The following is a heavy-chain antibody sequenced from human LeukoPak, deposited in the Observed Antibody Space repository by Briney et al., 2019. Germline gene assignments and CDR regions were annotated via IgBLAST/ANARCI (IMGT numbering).Heavy chain of an antibody. J-gene: IGHJ4*02. V-gene: IGHV4-39*07. CDR1: GGSISSSSYY. Sequence: SETLSLTCTVSGGSISSSSYYWGWIRQPPGKGLEWIGSIYYSGSTYYTPSLKSRVTISVDTSKNQFSLKLSSVTAADTAVYYGANYYDSSGQNFGYFDYGGQGTLVTVS. CDR3: ANYYDSSGQNFGYFDY. D-gene: IGHD3-22*01. CDR2: IYYSGST.